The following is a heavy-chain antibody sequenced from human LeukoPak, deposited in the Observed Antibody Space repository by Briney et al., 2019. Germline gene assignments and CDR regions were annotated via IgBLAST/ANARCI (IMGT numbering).Heavy chain of an antibody. J-gene: IGHJ5*02. CDR3: AREDYDILTTEFDP. Sequence: SETLSLTCTVSGGSISSYYWSWIRQPPGKGLEWIGYIYYSGSTNYNPSLKSRVTISIDTSKNQFSLKLSSVTAADTAVYYCAREDYDILTTEFDPWGQGTLVTVSS. CDR1: GGSISSYY. CDR2: IYYSGST. V-gene: IGHV4-59*12. D-gene: IGHD3-9*01.